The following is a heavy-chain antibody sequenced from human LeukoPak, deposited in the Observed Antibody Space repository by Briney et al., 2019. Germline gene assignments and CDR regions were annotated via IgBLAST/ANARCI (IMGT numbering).Heavy chain of an antibody. J-gene: IGHJ4*02. V-gene: IGHV3-30*04. D-gene: IGHD2-15*01. CDR2: ISYDGSNK. CDR1: GFTFSSYA. Sequence: PGGSLRLSCAASGFTFSSYAMHWVRQAPGKGLEWVAVISYDGSNKYYADSVKGRFTISRDNSKNTLYLQMNSLRAEDTAVYYCARARDIVVVVAAYDYWGQGTLVTVSS. CDR3: ARARDIVVVVAAYDY.